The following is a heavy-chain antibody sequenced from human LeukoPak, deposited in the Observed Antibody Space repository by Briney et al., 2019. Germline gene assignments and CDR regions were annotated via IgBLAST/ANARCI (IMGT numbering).Heavy chain of an antibody. D-gene: IGHD3-9*01. CDR3: AKEGSPYYDILTGYLNAFYFDY. CDR2: ISGSGGST. V-gene: IGHV3-23*01. J-gene: IGHJ4*02. Sequence: PGGSLRLSCAASGFTFSSYAMSWVRQAPGKGLEWVSAISGSGGSTYYADSVKGRFTISRDNSKNTLYLQMNSLRAEDTAVYYCAKEGSPYYDILTGYLNAFYFDYWGQGTLSPSPQ. CDR1: GFTFSSYA.